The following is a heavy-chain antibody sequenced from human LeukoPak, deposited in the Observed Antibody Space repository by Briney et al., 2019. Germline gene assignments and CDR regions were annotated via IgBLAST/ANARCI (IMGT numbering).Heavy chain of an antibody. V-gene: IGHV1-46*01. CDR1: GYTFTSYY. Sequence: GASVKVSCKASGYTFTSYYMHWVRQAPGQGLEWMGIINPSGGSTSYAQKFQGRVTMTRDTSTSTVYMELSSLRSEDTAVYYCASPARIAARQGPTPGYYFDYWGQGTLVTVSS. CDR3: ASPARIAARQGPTPGYYFDY. J-gene: IGHJ4*02. CDR2: INPSGGST. D-gene: IGHD6-6*01.